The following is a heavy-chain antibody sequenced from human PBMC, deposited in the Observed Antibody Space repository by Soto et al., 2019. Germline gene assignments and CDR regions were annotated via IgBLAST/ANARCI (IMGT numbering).Heavy chain of an antibody. CDR3: ARDRVLLEWLPIPFDY. J-gene: IGHJ4*02. Sequence: GGSLRLSCAASGFTFSSYWMHWVRQAPGKGLVWVSRINSDGSSTSYADSVKGRFTISRDNAKNTLYLQMNSLRAEDTAVYYCARDRVLLEWLPIPFDYWGQGTLVTVSS. D-gene: IGHD3-3*01. CDR2: INSDGSST. CDR1: GFTFSSYW. V-gene: IGHV3-74*01.